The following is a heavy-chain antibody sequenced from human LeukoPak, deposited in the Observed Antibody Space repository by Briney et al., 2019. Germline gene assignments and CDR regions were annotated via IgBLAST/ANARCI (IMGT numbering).Heavy chain of an antibody. D-gene: IGHD1-26*01. CDR2: IYYSGST. CDR3: ARARIVGATKAFDI. Sequence: SETLSLTCTVSGGSISSYYWTWIRQPPGKGLEWIAYIYYSGSTNYNPSLKSRVTISVDKSKNQFSLKLRSVTAADTAVYYCARARIVGATKAFDIWGQGTMVTVSS. CDR1: GGSISSYY. J-gene: IGHJ3*02. V-gene: IGHV4-59*01.